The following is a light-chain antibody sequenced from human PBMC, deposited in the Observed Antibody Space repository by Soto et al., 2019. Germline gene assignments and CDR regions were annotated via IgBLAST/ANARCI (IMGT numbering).Light chain of an antibody. Sequence: DVQMTQSPSSLSASVGDRVTITCRASQAISIYLAWFQQRPGKAPNLLIYDGSTLHSGIPSRFSGSGSGTDFTLTITSLQPEDVGTYYCQKYNSVPYTFGQGNRLEIK. CDR2: DGS. V-gene: IGKV1-27*01. CDR1: QAISIY. CDR3: QKYNSVPYT. J-gene: IGKJ2*01.